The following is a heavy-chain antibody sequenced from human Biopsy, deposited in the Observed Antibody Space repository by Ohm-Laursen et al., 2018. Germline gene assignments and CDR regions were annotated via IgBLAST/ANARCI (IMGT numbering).Heavy chain of an antibody. CDR3: ARLGSGDYFPTFCDF. CDR1: GVSINGGRYF. Sequence: SQTLSLTCTVSGVSINGGRYFWNWLRHHPGKGLEWIGNIFYSANTYSNPSLKSRVTISVDTSKNQFSLKLSSVTAADTAVYYCARLGSGDYFPTFCDFWGQGALVTVSS. D-gene: IGHD5-12*01. CDR2: IFYSANT. V-gene: IGHV4-31*03. J-gene: IGHJ4*02.